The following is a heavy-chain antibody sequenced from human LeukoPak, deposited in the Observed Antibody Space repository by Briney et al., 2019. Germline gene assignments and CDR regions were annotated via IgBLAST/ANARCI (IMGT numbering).Heavy chain of an antibody. Sequence: SETLSLTCSVSGDSINGYYWNWIRQPPGKGLEWIGYIYYSGSTYYNPSLRSRVTISVDTSKNQFFLKLSSVTAADTAVYFCARRRVVVASTDGASGAFDIWGQGTMVTVSS. CDR3: ARRRVVVASTDGASGAFDI. D-gene: IGHD2-15*01. CDR2: IYYSGST. J-gene: IGHJ3*02. CDR1: GDSINGYY. V-gene: IGHV4-59*06.